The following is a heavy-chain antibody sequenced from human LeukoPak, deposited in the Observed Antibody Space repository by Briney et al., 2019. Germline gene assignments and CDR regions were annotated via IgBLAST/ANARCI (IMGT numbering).Heavy chain of an antibody. CDR2: ISGINKST. CDR3: AKGGSAYETDY. D-gene: IGHD5-12*01. CDR1: GFTFNSYA. V-gene: IGHV3-23*01. J-gene: IGHJ4*02. Sequence: GGSLRLSCAASGFTFNSYAMRWVRQAPGKGLEWVSTISGINKSTYYADSVKGRFTIPRDNSKNTLHLQMDSLRAEDTAVYYCAKGGSAYETDYWGQGTLVTVSS.